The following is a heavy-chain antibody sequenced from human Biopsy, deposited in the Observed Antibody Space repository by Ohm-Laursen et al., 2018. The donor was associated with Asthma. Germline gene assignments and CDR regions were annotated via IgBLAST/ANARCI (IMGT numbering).Heavy chain of an antibody. CDR2: IIPIFGTA. Sequence: SVKVSCKASGYTFTSYGISWVRQAPGQGLEWMGGIIPIFGTANYAQKFQGRVTITADESTSTAYMELSSLRSEDTAVYYCARSSHINWGGYFDYWGQGTLVTVSS. V-gene: IGHV1-69*13. J-gene: IGHJ4*02. D-gene: IGHD7-27*01. CDR3: ARSSHINWGGYFDY. CDR1: GYTFTSYG.